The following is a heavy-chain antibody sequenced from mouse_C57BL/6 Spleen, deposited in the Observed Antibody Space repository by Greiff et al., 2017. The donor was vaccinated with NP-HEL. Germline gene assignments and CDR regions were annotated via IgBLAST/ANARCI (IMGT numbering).Heavy chain of an antibody. V-gene: IGHV7-3*01. J-gene: IGHJ2*01. Sequence: EVQLVESGGGLVQPGGSLSLSCAASGFSFTDYYMSWVRPPPGKALEWLGFIRNKANGYTTAYSASVKGRFTISRDNSQSILYLQMNALRAEDSATYYCARFRLDVGGFDYWGQGTTLTVSS. D-gene: IGHD3-2*02. CDR3: ARFRLDVGGFDY. CDR1: GFSFTDYY. CDR2: IRNKANGYTT.